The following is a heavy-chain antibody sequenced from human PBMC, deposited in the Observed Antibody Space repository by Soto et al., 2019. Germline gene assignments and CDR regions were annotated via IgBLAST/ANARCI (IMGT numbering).Heavy chain of an antibody. Sequence: QVQLVQSGAEVKKPGSSVKVSCKAAGGTFSNYALISWVRQAPGQGLEWMGGIIPIDATVNYAQKFQGRIAIIADDSTTTAYMDLGSLKSEDTAVYYCAIDLLVFGYTYGDVWGHGTTVTVSS. CDR2: IIPIDATV. CDR1: GGTFSNYA. J-gene: IGHJ6*01. D-gene: IGHD6-25*01. CDR3: AIDLLVFGYTYGDV. V-gene: IGHV1-69*12.